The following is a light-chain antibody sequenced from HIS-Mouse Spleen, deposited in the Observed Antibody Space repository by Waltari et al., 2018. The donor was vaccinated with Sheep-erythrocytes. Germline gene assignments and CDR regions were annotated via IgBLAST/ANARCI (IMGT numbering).Light chain of an antibody. CDR1: QGISSA. V-gene: IGKV1D-13*01. CDR2: DAS. Sequence: ALQLTQSPSSLSASVGDRVPITCRASQGISSALAWYQQKPGKAPKLLIYDASSLESGVPSRFSGSGSGTDFTLTISSLQPEDFATYYCQQFNNYPRTFGQGTKVGIK. CDR3: QQFNNYPRT. J-gene: IGKJ1*01.